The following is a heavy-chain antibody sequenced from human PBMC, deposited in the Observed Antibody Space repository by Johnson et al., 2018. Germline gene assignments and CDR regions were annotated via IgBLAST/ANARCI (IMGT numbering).Heavy chain of an antibody. J-gene: IGHJ4*02. CDR2: IIPIFGTA. CDR3: ARDRNAYKYCGGGCDVFDY. V-gene: IGHV1-69*01. Sequence: QVQLVQSGAEVKKPGSSVKVSCKASGGTFSSYAISWVRQAPGQGLEWMGGIIPIFGTANYAQKFQGRVTITADESTSTAYMGLSSLRSEDTAVYYCARDRNAYKYCGGGCDVFDYGGQGTLVTVSS. D-gene: IGHD2-21*02. CDR1: GGTFSSYA.